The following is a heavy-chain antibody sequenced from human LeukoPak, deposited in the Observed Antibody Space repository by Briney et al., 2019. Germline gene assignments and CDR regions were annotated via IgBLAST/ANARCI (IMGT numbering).Heavy chain of an antibody. CDR2: ISSSSSYI. J-gene: IGHJ6*02. CDR3: ARESGSRYGMDV. CDR1: GFTFSSYA. D-gene: IGHD1-26*01. V-gene: IGHV3-21*01. Sequence: GGSLRLSCAASGFTFSSYAMSWVRQAPGKGLEWVSSISSSSSYIYYADSVKGRFTISRDNAKNSLYLQMNSLRAEDTAVYYCARESGSRYGMDVWGQGTTVTVSS.